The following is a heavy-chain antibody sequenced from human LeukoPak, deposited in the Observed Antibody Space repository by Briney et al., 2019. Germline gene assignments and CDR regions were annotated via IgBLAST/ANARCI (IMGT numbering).Heavy chain of an antibody. Sequence: PGGSLRLSCSASGFTFSSYAMHWVRQAPGKGLEWVSYISNSGSSKYYADSVKGRFTISRDNAKNSLYLQMNSLRAEDTAVYYCARDTYSSGWNGPDYWGQGTLVTVSS. CDR3: ARDTYSSGWNGPDY. V-gene: IGHV3-48*03. D-gene: IGHD6-19*01. CDR2: ISNSGSSK. CDR1: GFTFSSYA. J-gene: IGHJ4*02.